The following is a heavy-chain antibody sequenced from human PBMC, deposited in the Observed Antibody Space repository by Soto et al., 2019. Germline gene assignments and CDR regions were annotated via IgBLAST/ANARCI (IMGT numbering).Heavy chain of an antibody. CDR2: VCYSVST. CDR3: ARRTAVAGGWFDP. CDR1: GGSISSTNYH. D-gene: IGHD6-19*01. V-gene: IGHV4-39*01. Sequence: QLQLQESGPGLVRSSETLSLTCIVSGGSISSTNYHWGWIRQPPGKGLEWIGSVCYSVSTHYNPSLDSRVSISVDTSKNQFSLKLSSVTAADTAVYYCARRTAVAGGWFDPWGQGTLVTVSS. J-gene: IGHJ5*02.